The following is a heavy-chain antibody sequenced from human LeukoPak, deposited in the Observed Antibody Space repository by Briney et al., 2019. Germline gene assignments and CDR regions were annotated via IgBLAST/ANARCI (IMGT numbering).Heavy chain of an antibody. D-gene: IGHD3-10*01. CDR2: IYSGGSA. CDR1: GFTVSSNY. CDR3: GRDDITMVRGVYQDFYYYYGMDV. Sequence: GGSLRLSCAASGFTVSSNYMSWVRQAPGKGLEWVSVIYSGGSAYYADSVKGRFTISRHNSKNTLYLQMNSLRAEDTAVYYCGRDDITMVRGVYQDFYYYYGMDVWGQGTTVTVSS. J-gene: IGHJ6*02. V-gene: IGHV3-53*04.